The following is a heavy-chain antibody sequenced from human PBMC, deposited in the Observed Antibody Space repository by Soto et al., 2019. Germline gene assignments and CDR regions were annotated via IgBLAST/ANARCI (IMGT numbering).Heavy chain of an antibody. J-gene: IGHJ6*02. CDR2: ISAYNGNT. CDR3: ARDLTLLPSTRQGYYYGMDV. D-gene: IGHD3-9*01. CDR1: GYTFTSYG. V-gene: IGHV1-18*04. Sequence: ASVKVSCKASGYTFTSYGISWVRQAPGQGLEWMGWISAYNGNTNYAQKLQGRVTMTTDTSTSTAYMELRSLRSDDTAVYYCARDLTLLPSTRQGYYYGMDVWGQGTTVTVSS.